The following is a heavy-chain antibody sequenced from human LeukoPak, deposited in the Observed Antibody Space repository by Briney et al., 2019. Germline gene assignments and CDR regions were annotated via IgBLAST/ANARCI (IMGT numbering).Heavy chain of an antibody. V-gene: IGHV4-59*01. D-gene: IGHD6-19*01. J-gene: IGHJ6*02. CDR1: GGSISSYY. CDR2: IYYSGST. Sequence: PSETLSLTCTVSGGSISSYYWSWLRQPPGKGLEWLGYIYYSGSTNYNPSLKSRVTISVDTSKNQFSLKLSSVTAADTAVYYCARGSGWTRVYYYGMDVWGQGTTVTVSS. CDR3: ARGSGWTRVYYYGMDV.